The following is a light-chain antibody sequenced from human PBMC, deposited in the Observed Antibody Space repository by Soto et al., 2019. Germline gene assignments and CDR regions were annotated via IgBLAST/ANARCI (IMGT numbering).Light chain of an antibody. CDR1: SSDVGSHNY. CDR2: DVT. CDR3: SSYTNRNTPWV. J-gene: IGLJ3*02. V-gene: IGLV2-14*03. Sequence: QSALTQPASVSGSPGQSITISCTGTSSDVGSHNYVSWYQHHPGKAPKLLVFDVTNRPSGVSDRFSASKSGNTASLTISGLQAEDEAEYYCSSYTNRNTPWVFCGGTKLTVL.